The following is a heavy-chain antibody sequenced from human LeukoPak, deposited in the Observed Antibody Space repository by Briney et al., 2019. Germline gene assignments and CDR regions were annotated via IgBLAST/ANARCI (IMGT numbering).Heavy chain of an antibody. V-gene: IGHV4-34*01. J-gene: IGHJ4*02. CDR3: ARDRRGYGSGYYFDY. Sequence: SETLSLTCAVYGGSFSDYFWNWIRQTPGKGLEWIGEINHGGGTNYNPSLKSRATISVDTSKNQFSLKLSSVTAADTAVYYCARDRRGYGSGYYFDYWGQGTLVTVSS. CDR1: GGSFSDYF. D-gene: IGHD3-10*01. CDR2: INHGGGT.